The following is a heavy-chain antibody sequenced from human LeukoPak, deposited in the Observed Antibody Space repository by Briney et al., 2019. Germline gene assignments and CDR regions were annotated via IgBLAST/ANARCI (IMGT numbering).Heavy chain of an antibody. CDR3: ARDASGSSTGLIDS. V-gene: IGHV3-21*01. CDR1: GFTLRSYG. D-gene: IGHD1-26*01. Sequence: PGGSLRLSCGASGFTLRSYGMNWVRQAPGKGLEWVSYISTTSYYIYYADSVKGRFTISRDDAKNSLYLQMNSLRAEDTAVYYCARDASGSSTGLIDSWGQGTLVTVSS. CDR2: ISTTSYYI. J-gene: IGHJ4*02.